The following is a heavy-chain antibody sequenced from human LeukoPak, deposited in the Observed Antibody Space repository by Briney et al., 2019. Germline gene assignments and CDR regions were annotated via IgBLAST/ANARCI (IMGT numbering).Heavy chain of an antibody. V-gene: IGHV4-59*01. Sequence: PSETLSLTCTVSGGSISGYYWSWIRQPPGKGLEWIGYIYYSGATNYNPSLNSRVTISVDTSKNQFSLRLNSVTAADTAVYYCARGGHRYSSNWEGAWGQGILVTVSS. CDR2: IYYSGAT. J-gene: IGHJ4*02. D-gene: IGHD6-13*01. CDR3: ARGGHRYSSNWEGA. CDR1: GGSISGYY.